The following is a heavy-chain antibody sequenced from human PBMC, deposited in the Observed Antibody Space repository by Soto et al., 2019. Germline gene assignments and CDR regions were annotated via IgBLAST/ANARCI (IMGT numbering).Heavy chain of an antibody. J-gene: IGHJ3*02. Sequence: GGSLRLSCAASGFTFSSYGMHWVRQAPGKGLEWVAVISYDGSNKYYADSVKGRFTIYRDNSKNTIYLQMNSLRAEDTAVYYCARSWNTALVTVAFDIWGQGTMVTVSS. CDR1: GFTFSSYG. D-gene: IGHD5-18*01. CDR3: ARSWNTALVTVAFDI. CDR2: ISYDGSNK. V-gene: IGHV3-30*03.